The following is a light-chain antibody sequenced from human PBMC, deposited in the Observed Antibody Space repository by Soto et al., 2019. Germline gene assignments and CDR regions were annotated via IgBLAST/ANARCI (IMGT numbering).Light chain of an antibody. Sequence: EIVLTQSPGTLSLSPGERATLSCRVSQSVSSSYLAWCQQKPGQAPRLLIYGASSRATGIPDRFSGSGSGTDLTLTISRLEPEDFAVYYCQQYGSSPLTFGGGTKVDNK. J-gene: IGKJ4*01. CDR2: GAS. CDR3: QQYGSSPLT. V-gene: IGKV3-20*01. CDR1: QSVSSSY.